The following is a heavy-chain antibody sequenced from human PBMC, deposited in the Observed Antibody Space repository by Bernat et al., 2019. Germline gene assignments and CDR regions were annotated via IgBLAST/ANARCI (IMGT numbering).Heavy chain of an antibody. J-gene: IGHJ4*02. Sequence: EVQLVESGGGLVQPGGSLRLSCAASGFTFSSHWMHWVRQAPGKGLVWVSRINSNGSTTTYADSVKSRYTISRDNAKNTLYLQTNSLRAEDTAVYYCARVPYGGNYPFDYWGQGTLVTVSS. CDR2: INSNGSTT. V-gene: IGHV3-74*01. CDR1: GFTFSSHW. CDR3: ARVPYGGNYPFDY. D-gene: IGHD4-23*01.